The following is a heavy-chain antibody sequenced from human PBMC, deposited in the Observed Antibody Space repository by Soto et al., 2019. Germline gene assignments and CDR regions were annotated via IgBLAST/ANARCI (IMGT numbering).Heavy chain of an antibody. Sequence: SETLSLTCTVAAPSISSYYWSWIRQPPRKGLDWIGYIYYSGSTNYKPSIKSRVTISVDTSKNRCSLKLGSVTAADTAVYYCARHGSSYVEAYFDYWGQGTLVTVSS. CDR2: IYYSGST. V-gene: IGHV4-59*08. D-gene: IGHD5-18*01. CDR1: APSISSYY. J-gene: IGHJ4*02. CDR3: ARHGSSYVEAYFDY.